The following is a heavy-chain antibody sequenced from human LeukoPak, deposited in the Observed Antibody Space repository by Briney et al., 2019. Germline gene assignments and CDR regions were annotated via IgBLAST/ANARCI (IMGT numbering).Heavy chain of an antibody. V-gene: IGHV3-74*01. Sequence: GGSLRLSCAASRFTFSSYWMHWVRQAPGKGLVWVSRINSDGSDTTYADSVKGRFTISRGNAKNTLYLQMNSLRAEDTAVYYCAKNGPGLDYFDYWGQGTLVTVSS. J-gene: IGHJ4*02. D-gene: IGHD3-10*01. CDR3: AKNGPGLDYFDY. CDR2: INSDGSDT. CDR1: RFTFSSYW.